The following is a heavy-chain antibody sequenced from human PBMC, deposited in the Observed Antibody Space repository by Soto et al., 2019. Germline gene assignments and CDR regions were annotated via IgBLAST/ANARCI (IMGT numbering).Heavy chain of an antibody. J-gene: IGHJ4*02. CDR3: ARDWGVIILNY. Sequence: PGGSLIPSSASSCFPVPSDYMRWVRQAPWPGLEWVSAIYSGGSTYYADSEKGRYTISRDNSKNTLYFQMNSLRAEVTAVYYCARDWGVIILNYWGQGT. CDR2: IYSGGST. CDR1: CFPVPSDY. D-gene: IGHD3-10*01. V-gene: IGHV3-66*01.